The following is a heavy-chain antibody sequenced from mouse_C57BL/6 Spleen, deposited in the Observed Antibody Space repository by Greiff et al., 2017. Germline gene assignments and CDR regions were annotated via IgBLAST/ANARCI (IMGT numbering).Heavy chain of an antibody. CDR1: GYTFTSYW. CDR3: ASEDGNYYFDY. D-gene: IGHD2-1*01. Sequence: QVQLQQPGAELVRPGSSVKLSCKASGYTFTSYWMHWVKQRPIQGLEWIGNIDPSDSETHYNQKFKDKATLTVDKSSSTAYMQLSSLTSEDSAVYYCASEDGNYYFDYWGQGTTLTVSS. J-gene: IGHJ2*01. V-gene: IGHV1-52*01. CDR2: IDPSDSET.